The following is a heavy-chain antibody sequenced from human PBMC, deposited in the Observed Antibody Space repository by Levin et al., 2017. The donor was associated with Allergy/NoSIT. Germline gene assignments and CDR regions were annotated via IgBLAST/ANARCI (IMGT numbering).Heavy chain of an antibody. CDR3: ARGGYQLPKIDY. D-gene: IGHD2-2*01. CDR1: GGSFSGYY. V-gene: IGHV4-34*01. CDR2: INHSGST. J-gene: IGHJ4*02. Sequence: SSETLSLTCAVYGGSFSGYYWSWIRQPPGKGLEWIGEINHSGSTNYNPSLKSRVTISVDTSKNQFSLKLSSVTAADTAVYYCARGGYQLPKIDYWGQGTLVTVSS.